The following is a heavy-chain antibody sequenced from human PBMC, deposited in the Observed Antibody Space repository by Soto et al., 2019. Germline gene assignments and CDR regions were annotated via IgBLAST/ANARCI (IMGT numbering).Heavy chain of an antibody. D-gene: IGHD5-12*01. CDR3: AFSAGYGTWFDP. J-gene: IGHJ5*02. V-gene: IGHV4-34*01. Sequence: SETLSLTCSVYGGSFSGYDWSWIRQPPGKGLEWIGEINHSGSTNYNPSLKSRVTISVDTSKNQFSLKLSSVTAADTAVYYCAFSAGYGTWFDPWGQGTLVTVSS. CDR2: INHSGST. CDR1: GGSFSGYD.